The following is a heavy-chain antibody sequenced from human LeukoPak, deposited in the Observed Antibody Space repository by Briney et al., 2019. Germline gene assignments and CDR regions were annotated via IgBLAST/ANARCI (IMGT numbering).Heavy chain of an antibody. Sequence: ASVKVSCKASGYTFTSYYMHWVRQAPGQGLEWMGIINPSGGSTSYAQKFQGRVTMTRDTSTSTVYMELSSLRSEDTAVYYCAREVSVGGSSGYFDYWGQGTLVTVSS. CDR2: INPSGGST. J-gene: IGHJ4*02. V-gene: IGHV1-46*01. CDR1: GYTFTSYY. CDR3: AREVSVGGSSGYFDY. D-gene: IGHD1-26*01.